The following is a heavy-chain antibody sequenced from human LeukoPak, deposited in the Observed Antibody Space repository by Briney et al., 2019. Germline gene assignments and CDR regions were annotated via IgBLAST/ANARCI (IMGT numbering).Heavy chain of an antibody. Sequence: GGSLRLSCAASKFTFSSYSMNWVRQAPGKGLEWVSSINSYSSYIYYADSVKGRFTISRDNAKNSLYLQMSSLRDEDTAVYYCARGPGYGHYFDYWGQGALVTVSS. CDR2: INSYSSYI. D-gene: IGHD5-12*01. J-gene: IGHJ4*02. CDR1: KFTFSSYS. V-gene: IGHV3-21*01. CDR3: ARGPGYGHYFDY.